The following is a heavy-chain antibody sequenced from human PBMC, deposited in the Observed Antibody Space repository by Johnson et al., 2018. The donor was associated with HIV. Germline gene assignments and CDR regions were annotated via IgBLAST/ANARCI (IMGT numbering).Heavy chain of an antibody. J-gene: IGHJ3*02. CDR1: GFTFSSYA. D-gene: IGHD5-24*01. CDR3: ARACRDGYTCDAYDI. Sequence: QVQLVESGGGLVQPGGSLRLSCVASGFTFSSYAMHWVRQAPGKGLEWVAVISYDGSNKYYADSVKGRFTISRDNSKNTLYLQMNSLRAEDTAVYYCARACRDGYTCDAYDIWGQGTMVTVSS. CDR2: ISYDGSNK. V-gene: IGHV3-30*14.